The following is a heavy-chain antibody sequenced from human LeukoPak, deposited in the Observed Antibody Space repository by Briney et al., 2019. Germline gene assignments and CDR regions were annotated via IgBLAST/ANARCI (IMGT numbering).Heavy chain of an antibody. CDR2: IYYSGST. CDR1: GGSISSYY. D-gene: IGHD3-3*01. J-gene: IGHJ6*03. V-gene: IGHV4-39*07. CDR3: ARDLDFWSGYYGGADYYYYMDV. Sequence: PSETLSLTCTVSGGSISSYYWSWIRQPPGKGLEWIGSIYYSGSTYYNPSLKSRVTISVDTSKNQFSLKLSSVTAADTAVYYCARDLDFWSGYYGGADYYYYMDVWGKGTTVTVSS.